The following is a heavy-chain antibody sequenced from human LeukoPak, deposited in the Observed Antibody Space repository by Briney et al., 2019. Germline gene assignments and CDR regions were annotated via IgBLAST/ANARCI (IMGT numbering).Heavy chain of an antibody. CDR2: ISYDGSNK. CDR1: GFTFSSYG. J-gene: IGHJ3*02. D-gene: IGHD1-20*01. CDR3: ARFEDNWNVGVFDI. V-gene: IGHV3-30*03. Sequence: PGGSLRLSCAASGFTFSSYGMHWVRQAPGKGLEWVAVISYDGSNKYYADSVKGRFTISRDNSKNTLYLQMNSLRAEDTAVYYCARFEDNWNVGVFDIWGQGTMVTVSS.